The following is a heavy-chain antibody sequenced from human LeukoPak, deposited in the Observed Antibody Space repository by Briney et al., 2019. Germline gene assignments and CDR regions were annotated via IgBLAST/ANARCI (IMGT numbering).Heavy chain of an antibody. CDR1: GGSISSSSYY. J-gene: IGHJ4*02. CDR3: ARTMIVVDPIDY. CDR2: IYYSGST. D-gene: IGHD3-22*01. Sequence: SETLSLTCTVSGGSISSSSYYWGWIRQPPGKGLEWIGSIYYSGSTYCNPSLKSRVTISVDTSKNQFSLKLSSVTAADTAVYYCARTMIVVDPIDYWGQGTLVTVSS. V-gene: IGHV4-39*01.